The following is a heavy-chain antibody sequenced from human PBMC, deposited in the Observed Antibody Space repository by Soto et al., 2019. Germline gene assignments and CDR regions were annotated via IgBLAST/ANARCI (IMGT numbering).Heavy chain of an antibody. CDR3: ARDGTFGAKGGSLDI. J-gene: IGHJ3*02. D-gene: IGHD3-16*01. V-gene: IGHV3-33*01. CDR2: FWYDGSNK. Sequence: PGGSLRLSCAASGFTFRTYGMHWVRQAPGKGLEWVAIFWYDGSNKYYAESVKGRFTISRDNSKNTLYLQMNSLRAEDTAVYYCARDGTFGAKGGSLDIWGQGTMVTVSS. CDR1: GFTFRTYG.